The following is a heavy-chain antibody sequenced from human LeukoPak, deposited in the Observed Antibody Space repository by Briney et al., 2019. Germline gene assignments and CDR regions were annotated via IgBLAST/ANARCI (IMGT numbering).Heavy chain of an antibody. CDR1: GGTFSSYA. CDR2: IIPIFGTA. J-gene: IGHJ3*02. Sequence: SVKVSCKASGGTFSSYAISWVRQAPGQGLEWMGGIIPIFGTANYAQKFQGRVTITTDESTSTAYMELSSLRSEDTAVYYCARERRGYSYGSSDAFDIWGQGTMVTVSS. D-gene: IGHD5-18*01. CDR3: ARERRGYSYGSSDAFDI. V-gene: IGHV1-69*05.